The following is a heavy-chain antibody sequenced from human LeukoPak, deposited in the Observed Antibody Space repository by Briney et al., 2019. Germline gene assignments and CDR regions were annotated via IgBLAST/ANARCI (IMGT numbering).Heavy chain of an antibody. CDR1: GFTFSSYA. Sequence: PGGSLRLSCAVSGFTFSSYAMTWVRQAPGKGLEWVSGISWNSGSIGYADSVKGRFTISRDNAKNSLYLQMNSLRAEDTALYYCAKGNVEMATPQDYWGQGTLVTVSS. CDR3: AKGNVEMATPQDY. J-gene: IGHJ4*02. CDR2: ISWNSGSI. V-gene: IGHV3-9*01. D-gene: IGHD5-12*01.